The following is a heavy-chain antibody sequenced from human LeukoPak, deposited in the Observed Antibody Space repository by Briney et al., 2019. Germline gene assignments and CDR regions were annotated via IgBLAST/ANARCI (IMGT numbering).Heavy chain of an antibody. CDR1: GFTFGDYA. J-gene: IGHJ4*02. CDR2: IKSDGSRT. V-gene: IGHV3-74*01. CDR3: ARELPFDY. Sequence: PGRSLRLSCTASGFTFGDYAMSWVRQAPGKGLVWVSRIKSDGSRTDYADSVKGRFTISRDNAKNTLYLQMNSLRVEDTAVYYCARELPFDYWGQGTLVTVSS.